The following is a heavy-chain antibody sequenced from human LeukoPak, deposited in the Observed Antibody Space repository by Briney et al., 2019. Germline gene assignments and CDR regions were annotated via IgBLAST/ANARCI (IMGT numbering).Heavy chain of an antibody. J-gene: IGHJ4*02. CDR3: ARDAGWRLLDY. CDR1: GFTFSTYS. D-gene: IGHD6-25*01. Sequence: GGSLRLSCEVSGFTFSTYSMNWVRQAPGKGLEWVSSISSSSSYIYYADSVKGRFTISRDNAKNSLFLQMNSLRAEDTAVYYCARDAGWRLLDYWGRGTQVTVSS. CDR2: ISSSSSYI. V-gene: IGHV3-21*01.